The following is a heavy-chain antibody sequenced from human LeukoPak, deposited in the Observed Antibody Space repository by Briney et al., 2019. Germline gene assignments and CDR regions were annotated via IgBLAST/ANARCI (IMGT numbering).Heavy chain of an antibody. V-gene: IGHV3-48*03. D-gene: IGHD2-8*02. CDR2: ISSSGSSM. CDR3: ATYRQVLLPFES. Sequence: GGSLRLSCAASGFTFSSYEMKLVRQAPGKGLEWVSSISSSGSSMYYADSVKRRFTISRDNAKNSLYLQMNSLRAEDTAIYYCATYRQVLLPFESWGQGTLVTVSS. CDR1: GFTFSSYE. J-gene: IGHJ4*02.